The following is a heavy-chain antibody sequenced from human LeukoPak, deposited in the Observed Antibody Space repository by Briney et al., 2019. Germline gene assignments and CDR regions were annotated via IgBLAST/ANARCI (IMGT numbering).Heavy chain of an antibody. D-gene: IGHD3-3*01. Sequence: SETLSLTCAVYGGSFSGYYWSWIRQPPGKGLEWIGEINHSGSTNYNPSLKSRVTISVDTSKNQFSLKLSSVTAADTAVYYCARDPLDDFWSGYYGYGMDVWGQGTTVTVSS. V-gene: IGHV4-34*01. CDR3: ARDPLDDFWSGYYGYGMDV. J-gene: IGHJ6*02. CDR1: GGSFSGYY. CDR2: INHSGST.